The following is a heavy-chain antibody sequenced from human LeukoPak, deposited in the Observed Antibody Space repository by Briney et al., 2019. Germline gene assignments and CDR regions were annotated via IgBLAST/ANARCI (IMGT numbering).Heavy chain of an antibody. CDR3: ARGLGLNAFDI. J-gene: IGHJ3*02. D-gene: IGHD7-27*01. CDR1: GSTFTGYY. Sequence: ASVKVSCKASGSTFTGYYMHWVRQAPGQGLEWMGCINPSSGGTNYAQKFQGRVTMTRDTSISTAYMDLSSLRSDDTAVYYCARGLGLNAFDIWGQGTMVTVSS. CDR2: INPSSGGT. V-gene: IGHV1-2*02.